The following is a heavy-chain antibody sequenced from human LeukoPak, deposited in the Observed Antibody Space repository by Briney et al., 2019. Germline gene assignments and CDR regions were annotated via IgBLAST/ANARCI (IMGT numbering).Heavy chain of an antibody. CDR1: GFTFSSYS. V-gene: IGHV3-21*04. Sequence: PGGSLRLSCAASGFTFSSYSMNWVRQAPGKGLEWVSSISSSSSYIYYADSVKGRFTISRDNAKNSLYLQMNSLRAEDTALYYCAKGYCSSISCLVDYWGQGTLVTVSS. CDR2: ISSSSSYI. D-gene: IGHD2-2*01. J-gene: IGHJ4*02. CDR3: AKGYCSSISCLVDY.